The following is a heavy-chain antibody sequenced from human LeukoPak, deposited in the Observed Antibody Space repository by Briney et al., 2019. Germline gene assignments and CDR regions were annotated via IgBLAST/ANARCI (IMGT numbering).Heavy chain of an antibody. D-gene: IGHD3-10*01. V-gene: IGHV4-59*01. CDR2: IFYSGST. J-gene: IGHJ3*02. CDR3: ARGPSYYYGSGTPGFVNAFDI. CDR1: GGSISSYY. Sequence: SETLSLTGTVSGGSISSYYWSWLRQPPGKGLEWIGYIFYSGSTNYNPSLKSRVTISVDTSKNQFFLNLSSVTTADTAVYYCARGPSYYYGSGTPGFVNAFDIWGQGTMVTVSS.